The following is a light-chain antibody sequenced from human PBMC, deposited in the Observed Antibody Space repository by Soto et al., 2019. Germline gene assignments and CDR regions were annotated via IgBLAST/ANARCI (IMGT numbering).Light chain of an antibody. V-gene: IGLV4-60*02. CDR1: SGHSSYI. J-gene: IGLJ2*01. Sequence: QLVLTQSSSASASLGSSVKLTCTLSSGHSSYIIAWHHQQPGKAPRYLMKLEGSGSYNKGSGVPDRFSGSSSGADRYHNISNLQFEDEANYYCETGDSNTRVFGGGTQLTVL. CDR3: ETGDSNTRV. CDR2: LEGSGSY.